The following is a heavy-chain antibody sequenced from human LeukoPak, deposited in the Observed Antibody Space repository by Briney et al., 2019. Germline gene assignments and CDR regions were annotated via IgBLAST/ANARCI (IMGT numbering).Heavy chain of an antibody. CDR1: GYSIRNGYN. CDR3: ARRSGRVRGVATAPRYYYYMDV. J-gene: IGHJ6*03. V-gene: IGHV4-38-2*02. CDR2: IYQSGST. Sequence: SETLSLTCTVSGYSIRNGYNWGWIRLSPGKGLEWLGSIYQSGSTYDNPSLKSRVTLSIDTSKNQFSLKLSSVTAADTAVYYCARRSGRVRGVATAPRYYYYMDVWGKGTTVTISS. D-gene: IGHD3-10*01.